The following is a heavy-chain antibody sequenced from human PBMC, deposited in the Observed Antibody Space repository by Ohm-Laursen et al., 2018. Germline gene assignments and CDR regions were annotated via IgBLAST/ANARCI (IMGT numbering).Heavy chain of an antibody. CDR1: GYTFSSYD. V-gene: IGHV1-8*01. J-gene: IGHJ4*02. Sequence: GASVKVSCKASGYTFSSYDINWVRQATGQGLEWMGWMNPNSGNTGNAQKFQGRVTMTGDTSTSTVYMELSSLRSEDTAVYYCARGSYGVLDYWGQGTLVTVSS. D-gene: IGHD5-18*01. CDR2: MNPNSGNT. CDR3: ARGSYGVLDY.